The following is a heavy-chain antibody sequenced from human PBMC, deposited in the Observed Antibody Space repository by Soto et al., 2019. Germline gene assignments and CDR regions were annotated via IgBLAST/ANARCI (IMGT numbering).Heavy chain of an antibody. CDR1: GGTFFSYT. J-gene: IGHJ4*02. CDR3: ARAAGYCSGGSCYHFDY. CDR2: IIPILGIE. V-gene: IGHV1-69*02. Sequence: GASVKVSCKASGGTFFSYTISWGRQGPGQGLEWMGRIIPILGIENYAQKFQGRVTITADKSTSTAYMELSSLRSEDTAVYYCARAAGYCSGGSCYHFDYWGQGTLVTVSS. D-gene: IGHD2-15*01.